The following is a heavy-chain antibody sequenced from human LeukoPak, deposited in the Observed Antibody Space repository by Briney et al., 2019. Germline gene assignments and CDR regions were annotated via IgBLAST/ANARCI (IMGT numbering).Heavy chain of an antibody. CDR3: TRDQGE. Sequence: GGSLRLSCAVSGFSLNEYYMSWIRQAPGKGLEWVSYISSRNTYTSYADSVRGRFTISRDNAKNSLYLQMNSLRTEDTAMYYCTRDQGEWGQGALVTVSS. CDR2: ISSRNTYT. V-gene: IGHV3-11*06. CDR1: GFSLNEYY. J-gene: IGHJ4*02. D-gene: IGHD2-21*01.